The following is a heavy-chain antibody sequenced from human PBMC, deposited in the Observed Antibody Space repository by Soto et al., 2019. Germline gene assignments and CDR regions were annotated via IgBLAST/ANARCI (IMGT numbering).Heavy chain of an antibody. Sequence: EWRCSAGLVSGGSIINTSYYGGWIRQPPGKGLEWIGTVYFDGTTFYNPSLKSRLIISVDTSKNQFSLSLTSVTSADTAFYYCARHGSSWGQGTLVTVS. CDR1: GGSIINTSYY. V-gene: IGHV4-39*01. CDR2: VYFDGTT. CDR3: ARHGSS. J-gene: IGHJ5*02.